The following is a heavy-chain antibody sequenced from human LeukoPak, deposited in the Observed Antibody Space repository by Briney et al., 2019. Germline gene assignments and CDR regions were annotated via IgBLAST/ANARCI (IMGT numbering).Heavy chain of an antibody. D-gene: IGHD3-22*01. CDR3: AKTKITLIVVANPNSGALDI. CDR1: GFTFSDYY. J-gene: IGHJ3*02. Sequence: PGGSLRLSCAASGFTFSDYYMSWIRQAPGKGLEWVSYISSSGSTIYYADSVKGRFTISRDNSKNTLYLQMNSLRAEDTAVYYCAKTKITLIVVANPNSGALDIWGQGTMVTVSS. V-gene: IGHV3-11*01. CDR2: ISSSGSTI.